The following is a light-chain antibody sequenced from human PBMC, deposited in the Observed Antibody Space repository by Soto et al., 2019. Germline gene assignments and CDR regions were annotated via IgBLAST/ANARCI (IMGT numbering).Light chain of an antibody. Sequence: EMVLTQSPGTLSLSSGERAILSCRASQSVSSGYLAWYQQKPGQAPRLLIYGASSRATGIPDRFSGSGSGTDFTLTISRLESEDVAVYYCQQYGSSPPFTFGPGTKVDIK. CDR3: QQYGSSPPFT. V-gene: IGKV3-20*01. CDR1: QSVSSGY. CDR2: GAS. J-gene: IGKJ3*01.